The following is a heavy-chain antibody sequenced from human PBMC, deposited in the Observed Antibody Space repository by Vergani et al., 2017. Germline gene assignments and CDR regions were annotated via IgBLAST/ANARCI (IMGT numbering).Heavy chain of an antibody. J-gene: IGHJ5*01. CDR2: SRNKARSYTT. V-gene: IGHV3-72*01. Sequence: EVQLVESGGGLVQPGGSLRLSCAASGFTFSSYSMNWVRQAPGKGLEWVGRSRNKARSYTTEYSASVKGRFTISRDDSRNSLYLQMNSLRVEDTGVYYCARARCIETCYMSNWLDSWGQGTLVTVSS. CDR1: GFTFSSYS. CDR3: ARARCIETCYMSNWLDS. D-gene: IGHD3-9*01.